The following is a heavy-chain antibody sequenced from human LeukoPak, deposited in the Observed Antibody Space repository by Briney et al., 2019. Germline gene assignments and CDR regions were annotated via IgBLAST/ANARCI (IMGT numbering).Heavy chain of an antibody. CDR3: ARDHEYSYGYNYYYYYMDV. V-gene: IGHV4-59*01. CDR2: IYYSGST. CDR1: GGSISSYY. Sequence: SETLSLTCTVSGGSISSYYWSWIRQPPGRGLEWIGYIYYSGSTNYNPSLKSRVTISVDTSKNQFSLKLSSVTAADTAVYYCARDHEYSYGYNYYYYYMDVWGKGTTVTVS. D-gene: IGHD5-18*01. J-gene: IGHJ6*03.